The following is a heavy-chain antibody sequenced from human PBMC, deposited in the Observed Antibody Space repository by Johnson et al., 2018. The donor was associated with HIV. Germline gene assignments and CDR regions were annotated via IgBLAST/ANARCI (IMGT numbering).Heavy chain of an antibody. Sequence: VQLVESGGGLVQPGGSLRLSCAASGFTFSHNAMHWARQGPGKGLNYGSVISSNGGSTFNANSVKGGFTISRDNSKNTLYLQLNSLRTEDTAVYYCAKHMWGFRYTGYDRDVFDVWGQGTMVTVSS. CDR1: GFTFSHNA. J-gene: IGHJ3*01. V-gene: IGHV3-64*01. CDR2: ISSNGGST. CDR3: AKHMWGFRYTGYDRDVFDV. D-gene: IGHD5-12*01.